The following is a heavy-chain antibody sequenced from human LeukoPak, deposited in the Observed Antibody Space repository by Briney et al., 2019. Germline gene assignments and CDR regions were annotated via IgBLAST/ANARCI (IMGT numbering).Heavy chain of an antibody. CDR3: AKGVLELRLYFDY. CDR2: ISGSGGST. Sequence: GGSLRLSCAASGFTFSSYSMNWVCQAPGKGLEWVSAISGSGGSTYYADSAKGRFTISRDNSKNTLYLQMNSLRAEDTAVYYCAKGVLELRLYFDYWGQGTLVTVSS. D-gene: IGHD1-7*01. V-gene: IGHV3-23*01. J-gene: IGHJ4*02. CDR1: GFTFSSYS.